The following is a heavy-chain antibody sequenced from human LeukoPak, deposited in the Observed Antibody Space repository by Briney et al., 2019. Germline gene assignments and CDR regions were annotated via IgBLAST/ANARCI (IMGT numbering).Heavy chain of an antibody. Sequence: KPAGSLTLSCAASGFTFSSYSMNWVRQPPGKWLEWVSSISSSSSYIKYADSVKGRFTISRDNAKDSLYLQMTCLIAEDTAVYYCARDNYDSSGSYHEDYWGQGTLVTVSS. V-gene: IGHV3-21*01. J-gene: IGHJ4*02. CDR3: ARDNYDSSGSYHEDY. D-gene: IGHD3-22*01. CDR1: GFTFSSYS. CDR2: ISSSSSYI.